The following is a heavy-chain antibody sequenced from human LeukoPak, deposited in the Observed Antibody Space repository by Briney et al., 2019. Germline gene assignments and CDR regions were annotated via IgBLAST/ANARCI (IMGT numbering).Heavy chain of an antibody. CDR3: AKDPFRGTVGAFDI. V-gene: IGHV3-7*01. D-gene: IGHD1/OR15-1a*01. CDR1: GFTLSSYW. J-gene: IGHJ3*02. Sequence: GGSLRLSXAASGFTLSSYWMSWVRQAPGKGLEWVANIKQDGSEKYYVDSVKGRFTISRDNAKNSLYLQMNSLRAEDTAVYYCAKDPFRGTVGAFDIWGQGTMVTVSS. CDR2: IKQDGSEK.